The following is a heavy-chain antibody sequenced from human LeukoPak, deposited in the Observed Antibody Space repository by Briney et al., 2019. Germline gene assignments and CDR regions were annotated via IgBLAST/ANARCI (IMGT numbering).Heavy chain of an antibody. CDR3: ARDVGSNNCEN. V-gene: IGHV1-2*06. J-gene: IGHJ4*02. CDR2: INPNSGGT. CDR1: GYTFTGYD. D-gene: IGHD2-2*01. Sequence: ASVKVSCKASGYTFTGYDIHWVRQAPGQGLEWMGRINPNSGGTKYAQKFQGRVTMTRDTSITIAYMELSRLRSDDTAVYYCARDVGSNNCENWGQGTLVTVSS.